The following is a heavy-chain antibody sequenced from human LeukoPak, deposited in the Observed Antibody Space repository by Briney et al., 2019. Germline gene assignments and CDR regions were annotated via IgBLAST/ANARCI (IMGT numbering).Heavy chain of an antibody. CDR2: INPSGGST. V-gene: IGHV1-46*01. D-gene: IGHD2-2*01. CDR3: ARGGIVVVPAAMFDY. CDR1: GYTFTSYY. J-gene: IGHJ4*02. Sequence: GASVKVSCKASGYTFTSYYMHWVRQAPGQGLEWMGIINPSGGSTSYAQKFQGTVTMTRDMSTSTVYMELSSLRSEDTAVYYCARGGIVVVPAAMFDYWGQGTLVTVSS.